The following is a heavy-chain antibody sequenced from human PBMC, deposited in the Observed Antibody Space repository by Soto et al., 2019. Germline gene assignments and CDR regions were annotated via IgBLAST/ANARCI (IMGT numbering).Heavy chain of an antibody. D-gene: IGHD3-3*01. J-gene: IGHJ6*02. V-gene: IGHV3-23*01. Sequence: GSLRLSCAASGFTFSSYAMSWVRQAPGKGLEWVSAISGSGGSTYYADSVKGRFTISRDNSKNTLYLQMNSLRAEDTAVYYCAKDLLITIFGVAPTYGMDVWGQGTTVTVSS. CDR3: AKDLLITIFGVAPTYGMDV. CDR2: ISGSGGST. CDR1: GFTFSSYA.